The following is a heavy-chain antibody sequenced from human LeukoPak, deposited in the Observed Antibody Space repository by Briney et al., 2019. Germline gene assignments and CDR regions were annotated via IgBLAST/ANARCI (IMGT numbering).Heavy chain of an antibody. CDR2: LQSVGNT. J-gene: IGHJ4*02. CDR1: GFSVRSKY. CDR3: ARDAEGEEQMATTYFDL. D-gene: IGHD5-24*01. V-gene: IGHV3-53*01. Sequence: GGSLRLSCAASGFSVRSKYMSWVRQAPGKGLEWVSVLQSVGNTFDADSVKGRFSISRDRSKNTVYLQMDSLRAEDTAVYYCARDAEGEEQMATTYFDLWGQGTLVIVSS.